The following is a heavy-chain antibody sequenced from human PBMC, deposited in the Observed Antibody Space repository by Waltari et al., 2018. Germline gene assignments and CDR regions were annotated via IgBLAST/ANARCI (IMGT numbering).Heavy chain of an antibody. V-gene: IGHV4-39*01. CDR3: ARTKGDIVVVVAAMFDY. CDR2: IDYSGST. D-gene: IGHD2-15*01. CDR1: GGSISSSSYY. J-gene: IGHJ4*02. Sequence: QLQLQESGPGLVKPSETLSLTCTVSGGSISSSSYYWGWIRQPPGKGLEWIGSIDYSGSTYYNPSLKSRVTISVDTSKNQFSLKLSSVTAADTAVYYCARTKGDIVVVVAAMFDYWGQGTLVTVSS.